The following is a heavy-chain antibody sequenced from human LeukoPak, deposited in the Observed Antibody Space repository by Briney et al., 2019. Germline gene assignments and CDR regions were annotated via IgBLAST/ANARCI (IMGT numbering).Heavy chain of an antibody. Sequence: GGSLRLSCAASGFTFSSYAMSWVRQAPGKGLQWDSTITGTTHYADSVRGRFTISRDNSKNILYLQMNSLSTEDTAIYYCAKAFREYGSSTYSSFDIWGQGTMVTVSS. CDR3: AKAFREYGSSTYSSFDI. CDR2: ITGTT. CDR1: GFTFSSYA. J-gene: IGHJ3*02. D-gene: IGHD6-13*01. V-gene: IGHV3-23*01.